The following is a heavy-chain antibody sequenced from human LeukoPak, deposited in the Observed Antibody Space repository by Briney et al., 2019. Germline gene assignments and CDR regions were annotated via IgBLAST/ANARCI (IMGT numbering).Heavy chain of an antibody. J-gene: IGHJ5*02. CDR1: GGSISRKRNY. CDR3: ARVAAYYDILTGYYGGNWFDP. D-gene: IGHD3-9*01. CDR2: INHSGST. Sequence: PSETVSGNCADSGGSISRKRNYWSWIRQPPGKGLEWIGEINHSGSTNYNPSLKSRVTISVDTSKNQFSLKLSSVTAADTAVYYCARVAAYYDILTGYYGGNWFDPWGQGTLVTVS. V-gene: IGHV4-34*01.